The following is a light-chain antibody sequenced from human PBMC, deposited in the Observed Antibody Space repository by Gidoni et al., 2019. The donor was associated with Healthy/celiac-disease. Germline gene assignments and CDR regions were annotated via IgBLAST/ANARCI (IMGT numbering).Light chain of an antibody. V-gene: IGLV7-46*01. CDR1: TGAVTSGHY. Sequence: QAVVTQEPSLTVSPGGTVTRTCGSSTGAVTSGHYPYWFQQKPGQAPRTLIYDTSNKHSWTPARFSGSLLGGKAALTLSGAQPEDEAEYYCLLSYSGARHVVFGGGTKLTVL. J-gene: IGLJ2*01. CDR3: LLSYSGARHVV. CDR2: DTS.